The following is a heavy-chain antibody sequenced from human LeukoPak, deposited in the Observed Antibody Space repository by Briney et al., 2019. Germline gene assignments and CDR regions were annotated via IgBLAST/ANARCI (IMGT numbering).Heavy chain of an antibody. J-gene: IGHJ4*02. CDR2: IVGSGGST. CDR1: EFTFSNYA. V-gene: IGHV3-23*01. Sequence: PGASLRLSCAASEFTFSNYAMSWVRQAPGKGLEWVSAIVGSGGSTYYADSVKGRFTISRDNPKNTLYLQMNSLRAEDTAVYYCAKWGDYDILTGYYDSDYWGQGTLVTVSS. D-gene: IGHD3-9*01. CDR3: AKWGDYDILTGYYDSDY.